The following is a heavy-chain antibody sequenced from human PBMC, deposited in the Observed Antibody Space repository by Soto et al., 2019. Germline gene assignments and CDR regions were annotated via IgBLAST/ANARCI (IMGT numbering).Heavy chain of an antibody. Sequence: SETLSLTCTVSGGSIDYYRWSWIRQPPGKGLEWIGDISDSGSTNYNLSLRSRVTILVDTSKNQFSLKLNSVAAADTAVYYCARDSTSWFPYYGIDVWGQGTTVTVSS. J-gene: IGHJ6*02. D-gene: IGHD6-13*01. CDR2: ISDSGST. CDR3: ARDSTSWFPYYGIDV. CDR1: GGSIDYYR. V-gene: IGHV4-59*01.